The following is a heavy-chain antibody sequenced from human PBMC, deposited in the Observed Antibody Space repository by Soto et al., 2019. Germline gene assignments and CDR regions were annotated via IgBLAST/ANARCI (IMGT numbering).Heavy chain of an antibody. CDR1: GFIFSNYK. D-gene: IGHD2-21*01. J-gene: IGHJ6*03. CDR2: ISGTSSHI. V-gene: IGHV3-21*06. CDR3: AREPLFAGSYYYLDV. Sequence: EVQLVESGGGLVKPGGSLTLSCATSGFIFSNYKMNWVRQAPGKGLEWVSSISGTSSHIYYADSVKGRFTISRDNAENSLYLQMNSLRAEDTAVYYCAREPLFAGSYYYLDVWGKGTTVIVSS.